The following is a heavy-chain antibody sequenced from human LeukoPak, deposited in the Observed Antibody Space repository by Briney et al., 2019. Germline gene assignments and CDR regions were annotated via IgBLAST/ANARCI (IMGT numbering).Heavy chain of an antibody. Sequence: ASVKVSCKVSGYTLTELSMHWVRQAPGKGLEWMGGFDPEDGETIYAQKFQGRVTMTEDTSTDTAYMELSSLRSEDTAVYYCATGLGLVEYDSSGYYPLYWGQGTLVTVSS. CDR1: GYTLTELS. D-gene: IGHD3-22*01. CDR2: FDPEDGET. CDR3: ATGLGLVEYDSSGYYPLY. J-gene: IGHJ4*02. V-gene: IGHV1-24*01.